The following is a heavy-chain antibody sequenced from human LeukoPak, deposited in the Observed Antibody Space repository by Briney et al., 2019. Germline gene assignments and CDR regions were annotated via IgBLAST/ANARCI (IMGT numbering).Heavy chain of an antibody. CDR2: IRNKANSYTT. V-gene: IGHV3-72*01. Sequence: GGSLRLSCAASGFTFSDHYMDWVRQAPGKGLEWVGRIRNKANSYTTEYAAPVKGRFTISRDDSNNVVYLFMNSLATEDTAVYFCVRAYSTGRTYFDYFDYWGQGTLVTVSS. J-gene: IGHJ4*02. D-gene: IGHD1/OR15-1a*01. CDR1: GFTFSDHY. CDR3: VRAYSTGRTYFDYFDY.